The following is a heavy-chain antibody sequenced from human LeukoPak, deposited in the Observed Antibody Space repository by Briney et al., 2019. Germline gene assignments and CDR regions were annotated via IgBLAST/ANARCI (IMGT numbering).Heavy chain of an antibody. J-gene: IGHJ3*02. Sequence: SETLSLTCTVSDGSISSYYWSWIRQSPGKGLEWIGYIYYSGSTNYNPSLKSRVTISVDTSKNQFSLKLSSVTAADTAVYYCERGYCRGTSCNRYTFDIWGQGTMVTVSS. D-gene: IGHD2-2*01. CDR1: DGSISSYY. CDR2: IYYSGST. V-gene: IGHV4-59*01. CDR3: ERGYCRGTSCNRYTFDI.